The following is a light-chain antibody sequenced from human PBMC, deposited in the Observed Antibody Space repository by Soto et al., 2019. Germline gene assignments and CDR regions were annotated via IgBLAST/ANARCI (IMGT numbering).Light chain of an antibody. J-gene: IGKJ1*01. CDR1: QSINNW. Sequence: DIQMTQSPSTLSASVGDRVTITCRASQSINNWLAWYQQEPGKAPKVLIYDASNLKSGVPSRFSGRGSGTEFTLTISGLQPEDFATYYCQQYHTYSTFGQGTKVDI. CDR2: DAS. V-gene: IGKV1-5*01. CDR3: QQYHTYST.